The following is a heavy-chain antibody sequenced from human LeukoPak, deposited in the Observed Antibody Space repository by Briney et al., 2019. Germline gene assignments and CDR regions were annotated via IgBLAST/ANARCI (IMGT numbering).Heavy chain of an antibody. CDR3: ARAQNYYYGMDV. Sequence: ASVKVSCKASGYTFTGYYMHWVRQAPGQGLEWMGWINPNSGGTNYAQKFQGRVTMTRDTSISTAYMELSRLRSDDTAVYYCARAQNYYYGMDVWGQGTTVTVSS. CDR1: GYTFTGYY. V-gene: IGHV1-2*02. J-gene: IGHJ6*02. CDR2: INPNSGGT.